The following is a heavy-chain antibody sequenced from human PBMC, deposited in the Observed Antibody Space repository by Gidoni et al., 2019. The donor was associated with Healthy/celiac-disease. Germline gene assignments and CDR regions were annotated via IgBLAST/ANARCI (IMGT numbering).Heavy chain of an antibody. V-gene: IGHV1-58*01. D-gene: IGHD6-19*01. CDR2: IGVGRGNT. CDR3: AAAVAAPYYYYGMDV. J-gene: IGHJ6*02. Sequence: QMQLVQSGPEVKTPGTSVKVSCKASGFTFLSSAVQWVRQARGKRLEWIGWIGVGRGNTNYAQKSQERVTITRDMSTSTSYMELSSLRSDDTAVYYCAAAVAAPYYYYGMDVWGQGTTVTVSS. CDR1: GFTFLSSA.